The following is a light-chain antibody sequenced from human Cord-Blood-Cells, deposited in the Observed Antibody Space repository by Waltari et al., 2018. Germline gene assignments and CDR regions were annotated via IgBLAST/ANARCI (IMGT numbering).Light chain of an antibody. CDR2: DAS. CDR1: QDISNY. J-gene: IGKJ3*01. CDR3: QQYDNLPVT. Sequence: DIQMTQSPSSLSASVGDRVTITCQASQDISNYLNWYQQKPGKAPKLLIYDASNLETGAPSRCSGSGSGTDFTCSISSLQPEDIATYYCQQYDNLPVTFGPGTKVDIK. V-gene: IGKV1-33*01.